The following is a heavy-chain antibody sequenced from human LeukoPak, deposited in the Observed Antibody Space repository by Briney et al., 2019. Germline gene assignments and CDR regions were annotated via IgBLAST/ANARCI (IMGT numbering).Heavy chain of an antibody. D-gene: IGHD3-22*01. Sequence: WETLTLTCTVSGDSISSYYWSWFRQPPGKGLEGSEYMYYSGSTNYNPSLKSRVTISVDTPKNQFSLKLSSVTAADTAVYYCAGTYCYDSSGYPDAFDIWGQGTMVTVSS. J-gene: IGHJ3*02. CDR3: AGTYCYDSSGYPDAFDI. CDR1: GDSISSYY. CDR2: MYYSGST. V-gene: IGHV4-59*08.